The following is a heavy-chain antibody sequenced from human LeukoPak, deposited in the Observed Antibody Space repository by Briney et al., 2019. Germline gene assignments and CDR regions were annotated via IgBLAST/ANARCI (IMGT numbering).Heavy chain of an antibody. J-gene: IGHJ4*02. Sequence: GASVKVSCKASGGTFSSYAISWVRQAPGQGLEWMGGIIPIFGTANYAQKFQGRVTITTDEPTSTAYMELSSLRSEDTAVYYCARDRNYYGSGSRPYYFDYWGQGTLVTVSS. CDR2: IIPIFGTA. D-gene: IGHD3-10*01. CDR1: GGTFSSYA. V-gene: IGHV1-69*05. CDR3: ARDRNYYGSGSRPYYFDY.